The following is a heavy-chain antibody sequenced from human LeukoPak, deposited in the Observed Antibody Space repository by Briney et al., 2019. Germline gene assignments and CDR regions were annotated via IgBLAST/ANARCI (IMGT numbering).Heavy chain of an antibody. Sequence: PGGSLRLSCAASGFTFSSYSMNWVRQAPGKGLEGVSSITSSSSYIYYAHSVKGRFTISRDNAKNSLYLQMNSLRAEDTAVYYCARDLGYYDSSGPWGQGTLVTVSS. CDR1: GFTFSSYS. CDR2: ITSSSSYI. J-gene: IGHJ5*02. D-gene: IGHD3-22*01. V-gene: IGHV3-21*01. CDR3: ARDLGYYDSSGP.